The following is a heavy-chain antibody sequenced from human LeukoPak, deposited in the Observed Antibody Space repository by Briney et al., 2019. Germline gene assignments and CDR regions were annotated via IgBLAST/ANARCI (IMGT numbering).Heavy chain of an antibody. CDR3: ARVTSPARRGRTLVAAAAPPFDY. D-gene: IGHD2-2*01. Sequence: GASVKVSCKASGYTFTDYYVHWVRRAPGLGLEWMGVINPGGGRTTYAQKFQDRVNMTRDTSTSTVYMELSGLTSADTAVYFCARVTSPARRGRTLVAAAAPPFDYWGQGTLVTVSS. J-gene: IGHJ4*02. V-gene: IGHV1-46*01. CDR1: GYTFTDYY. CDR2: INPGGGRT.